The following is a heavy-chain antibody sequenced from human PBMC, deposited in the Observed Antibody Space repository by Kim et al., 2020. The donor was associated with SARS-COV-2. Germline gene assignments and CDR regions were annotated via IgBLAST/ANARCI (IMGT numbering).Heavy chain of an antibody. Sequence: DSVKGRFTISRDNSKNTLYLQMNSLRAEETAVYYCARRGPYSSSWYYFDYWGQGTLVTVSS. D-gene: IGHD6-13*01. V-gene: IGHV3-30*01. J-gene: IGHJ4*02. CDR3: ARRGPYSSSWYYFDY.